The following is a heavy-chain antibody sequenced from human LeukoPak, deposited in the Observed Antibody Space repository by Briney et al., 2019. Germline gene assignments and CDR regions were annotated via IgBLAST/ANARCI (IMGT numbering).Heavy chain of an antibody. V-gene: IGHV4-59*01. J-gene: IGHJ2*01. Sequence: SETLSLTCSVSGGSISSYYWSWIRQPPGKGLEWIGYIYYSGSTNYNPSLKSRVTISVDTSKNQFSLKLSSVTAADTAVYYCARVYYSNSYDYWYFDLWGRGTLVTVSS. D-gene: IGHD6-13*01. CDR2: IYYSGST. CDR3: ARVYYSNSYDYWYFDL. CDR1: GGSISSYY.